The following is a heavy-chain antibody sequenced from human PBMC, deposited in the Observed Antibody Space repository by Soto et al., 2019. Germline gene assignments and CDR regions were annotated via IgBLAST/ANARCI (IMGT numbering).Heavy chain of an antibody. Sequence: PGGSLRLSCAAFGFTFSDHYMDWVRQATGKGLEWVGRTRNKANSYTTEYAASVKGRFTISRDDSKNSLYLQMNSLKTEDTAVYYCAREIFGVANPFDYWGQGTLVTVSS. CDR3: AREIFGVANPFDY. CDR2: TRNKANSYTT. D-gene: IGHD3-3*01. V-gene: IGHV3-72*01. CDR1: GFTFSDHY. J-gene: IGHJ4*02.